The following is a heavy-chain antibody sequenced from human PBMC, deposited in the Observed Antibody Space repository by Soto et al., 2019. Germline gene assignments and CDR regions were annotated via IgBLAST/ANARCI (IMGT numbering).Heavy chain of an antibody. J-gene: IGHJ4*02. CDR2: INAGNGNT. CDR3: ARSIVVVTAADY. V-gene: IGHV1-3*01. Sequence: ASVNGFFADCWYTLPSNAMHLGGPAPGQRLEWMGWINAGNGNTKYSQKFQGRVTITRDTSASTAYMELSSLRSEDTAVYYCARSIVVVTAADYWGQGTLVTVSS. CDR1: WYTLPSNA. D-gene: IGHD2-21*02.